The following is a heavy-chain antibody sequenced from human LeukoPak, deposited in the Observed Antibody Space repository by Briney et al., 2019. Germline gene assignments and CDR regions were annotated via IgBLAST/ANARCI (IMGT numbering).Heavy chain of an antibody. CDR2: ITSSSTYM. CDR1: GFTFSTYN. J-gene: IGHJ6*03. V-gene: IGHV3-21*01. D-gene: IGHD6-19*01. CDR3: ARDPYSGGYGAYYYYYMDV. Sequence: PGGSLRLSCAASGFTFSTYNMNWVRRTPGKGLEWVSSITSSSTYMFYADSVRGRFTISRDNAENSLYLQMNSLRDEDTAVYYCARDPYSGGYGAYYYYYMDVWGKGTTVTVSS.